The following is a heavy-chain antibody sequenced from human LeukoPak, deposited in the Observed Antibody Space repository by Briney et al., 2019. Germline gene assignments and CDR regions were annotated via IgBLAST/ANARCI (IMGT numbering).Heavy chain of an antibody. CDR2: ISSSGSTI. CDR3: ARVNGDYFDY. D-gene: IGHD4-17*01. V-gene: IGHV3-48*03. Sequence: GGSLRLSCAASGFTFSSYEMNWVRQAPGKGLEWVSYISSSGSTIYYADSVRGRSTISRDNAKNSLYLQMNSLRAEDTAVYYCARVNGDYFDYWGQGTLVTVSS. CDR1: GFTFSSYE. J-gene: IGHJ4*02.